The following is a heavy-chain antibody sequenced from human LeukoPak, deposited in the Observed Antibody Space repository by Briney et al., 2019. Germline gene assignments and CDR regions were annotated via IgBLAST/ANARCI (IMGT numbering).Heavy chain of an antibody. V-gene: IGHV1-2*02. D-gene: IGHD6-19*01. Sequence: GASVKVSCKASGYTFTSYDISWVRQAPGQGLEWMGWINPNSGGTNYAQKFQGRVTMTRDTSISTAYMELSRLRSDDTAVYYCARDPFGAVAGTDEDYYYGMDVWGQGTTVTVSS. CDR1: GYTFTSYD. CDR2: INPNSGGT. J-gene: IGHJ6*02. CDR3: ARDPFGAVAGTDEDYYYGMDV.